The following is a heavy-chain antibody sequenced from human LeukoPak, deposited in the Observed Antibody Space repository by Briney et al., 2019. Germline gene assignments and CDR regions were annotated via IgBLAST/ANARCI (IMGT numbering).Heavy chain of an antibody. V-gene: IGHV3-66*01. D-gene: IGHD1-26*01. J-gene: IGHJ4*02. CDR1: GFTVSSNY. CDR3: AKDRGVGSTLDY. Sequence: GGSLRLSCAASGFTVSSNYMNWVRQAPGKGLEWVSVIYTGGSTYYADSVKGRFTISRDNSKNTLYLQMNSLRAEDTAVYHCAKDRGVGSTLDYWGQGTLVTVSS. CDR2: IYTGGST.